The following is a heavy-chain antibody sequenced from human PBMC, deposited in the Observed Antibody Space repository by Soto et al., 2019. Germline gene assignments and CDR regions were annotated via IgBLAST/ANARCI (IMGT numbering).Heavy chain of an antibody. CDR1: GLTVSSNY. J-gene: IGHJ6*03. V-gene: IGHV3-66*01. CDR2: ISTGGTT. D-gene: IGHD5-12*01. CDR3: ARVIKWPRYYMDV. Sequence: GGSLRLSCAASGLTVSSNYVNWVRQAPGKGLEWVSVISTGGTTDFADSVKGRFTISRDNSKNTVYLQMNSLRAEDTAVYYCARVIKWPRYYMDVWGKGTTVTVSS.